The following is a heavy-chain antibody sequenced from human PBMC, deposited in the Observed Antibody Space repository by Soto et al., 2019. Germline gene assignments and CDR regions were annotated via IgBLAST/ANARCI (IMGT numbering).Heavy chain of an antibody. CDR1: VFTFGDYA. D-gene: IGHD2-2*01. CDR3: TRDRIVVVPAATHYYYYYGMDV. CDR2: IRSKAYGGTT. V-gene: IGHV3-49*04. J-gene: IGHJ6*02. Sequence: GSLGIFGTASVFTFGDYAMSWVRQGTGKGLEWVGLIRSKAYGGTTEYAASVKGRFTISRDDSKSIAYLQMNSLKAEDTAVYYCTRDRIVVVPAATHYYYYYGMDVWGQGTTVTVSS.